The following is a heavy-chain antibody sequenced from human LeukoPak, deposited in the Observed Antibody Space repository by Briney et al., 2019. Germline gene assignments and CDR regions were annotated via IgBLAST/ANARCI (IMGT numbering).Heavy chain of an antibody. V-gene: IGHV1-24*01. Sequence: ASVKVSCKVSGYTLTELSMHWVRQAPGKGLEWMGGFDPEDGETIYAQKFQGRVTMTEDTSTDTAYMELSSLRSEDTAVYYCATGGVTAHYFDYWGQGTLVTVSS. CDR1: GYTLTELS. CDR3: ATGGVTAHYFDY. D-gene: IGHD4-23*01. CDR2: FDPEDGET. J-gene: IGHJ4*02.